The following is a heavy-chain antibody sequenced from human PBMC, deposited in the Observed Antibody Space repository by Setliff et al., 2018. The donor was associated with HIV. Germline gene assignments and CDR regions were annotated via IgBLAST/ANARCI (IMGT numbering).Heavy chain of an antibody. Sequence: SETLSLTCAIYGGSFSNYYWTWIRQPPGKGLEWIGEINHSGSTNYNPSLKSRVTISVDTSKNQFSLKLSSVTAADTAVYYCARGRYSSSWYTYYGMDVWGQGTTVTVSS. CDR2: INHSGST. J-gene: IGHJ6*02. D-gene: IGHD6-13*01. CDR3: ARGRYSSSWYTYYGMDV. V-gene: IGHV4-34*01. CDR1: GGSFSNYY.